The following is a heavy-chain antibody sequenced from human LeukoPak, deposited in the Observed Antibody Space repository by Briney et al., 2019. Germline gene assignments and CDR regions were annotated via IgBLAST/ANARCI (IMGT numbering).Heavy chain of an antibody. CDR3: ARHDYGDYAPGEYYYYGMDV. V-gene: IGHV4-34*01. J-gene: IGHJ6*02. D-gene: IGHD4-17*01. Sequence: SETLSLTCAVYGGSFSGYYWSWIRQPPGTGLEWIGEINHSGSTNYNPSLKSRVTISVDTSKNQFSLKLSSVTAADTAVYYCARHDYGDYAPGEYYYYGMDVWGQGTTVTVSS. CDR1: GGSFSGYY. CDR2: INHSGST.